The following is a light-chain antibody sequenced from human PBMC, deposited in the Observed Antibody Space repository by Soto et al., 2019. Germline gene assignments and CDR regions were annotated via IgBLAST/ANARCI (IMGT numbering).Light chain of an antibody. CDR2: AAS. V-gene: IGKV1-9*01. J-gene: IGKJ4*01. CDR1: QALSSY. CDR3: QQVNNYPLA. Sequence: IQLTQSPSSLSASVGDRVTITCRASQALSSYLAWYQQKPGKAPKLLIYAASTLQSVVPSRFSGSESGTDFSVTISSLQPEDFGTYYSQQVNNYPLAFGGGNKVEIK.